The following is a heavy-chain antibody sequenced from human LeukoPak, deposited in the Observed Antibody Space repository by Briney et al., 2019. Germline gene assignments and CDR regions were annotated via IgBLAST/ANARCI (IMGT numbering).Heavy chain of an antibody. J-gene: IGHJ4*02. Sequence: ASVKVSCKASGYTFTGYYMHWVRQAPRQGLEYMGWINPNSSGTNYAQKFQGRVTMTRDTSISTVYMELSSLRSDDTAVYYCAVACPYSSSSPLDHWGQGTLVTVSS. CDR1: GYTFTGYY. D-gene: IGHD6-6*01. CDR3: AVACPYSSSSPLDH. V-gene: IGHV1-2*02. CDR2: INPNSSGT.